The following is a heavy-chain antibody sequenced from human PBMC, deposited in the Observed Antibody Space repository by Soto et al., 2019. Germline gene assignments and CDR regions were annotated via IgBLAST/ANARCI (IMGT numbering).Heavy chain of an antibody. D-gene: IGHD2-15*01. V-gene: IGHV1-8*01. CDR3: ARTPSGVVGAPRINWFDP. CDR2: MNPNSGNT. J-gene: IGHJ5*02. Sequence: QVQLVQSGAEVKKPGASVKVSCKASGYTFTNYDINWVRQATGQGLEWMGWMNPNSGNTGYAQKFQGRVTMTRNTSISTAYMELSSLRSEDTAVYYCARTPSGVVGAPRINWFDPWGQGTLVTVS. CDR1: GYTFTNYD.